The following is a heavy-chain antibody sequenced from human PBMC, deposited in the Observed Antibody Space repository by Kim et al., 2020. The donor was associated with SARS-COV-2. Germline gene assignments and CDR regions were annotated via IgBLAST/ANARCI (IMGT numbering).Heavy chain of an antibody. Sequence: SETLSLTCSVAGGPISTSSYYWGWIRQPPGKGLEWIGSFYYSGSTYYNPSLKSRVTVSVDTTKNQFSLKLTSVSAADTAMYYCARLPAQGGAFCDYWGQGTLIIVPS. CDR1: GGPISTSSYY. V-gene: IGHV4-39*01. J-gene: IGHJ4*02. D-gene: IGHD3-16*01. CDR3: ARLPAQGGAFCDY. CDR2: FYYSGST.